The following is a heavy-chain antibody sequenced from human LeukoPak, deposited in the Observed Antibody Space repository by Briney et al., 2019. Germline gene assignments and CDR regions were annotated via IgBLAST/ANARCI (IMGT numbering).Heavy chain of an antibody. V-gene: IGHV1-18*01. CDR3: ARAWGGHFDY. D-gene: IGHD3-16*01. J-gene: IGHJ4*02. CDR1: GYTFSDYTFTNYG. CDR2: ISTYKSHT. Sequence: GASVTVSCTASGYTFSDYTFTNYGISWVRQAPGQGLEWMGWISTYKSHTNYAQKFQGRVTMITDTSTNTAYMELRSLRSDDTAVYYCARAWGGHFDYWGQGTLVTVSS.